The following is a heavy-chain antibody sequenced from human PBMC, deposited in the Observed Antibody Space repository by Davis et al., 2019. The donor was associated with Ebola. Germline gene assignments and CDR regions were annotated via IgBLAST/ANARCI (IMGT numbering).Heavy chain of an antibody. V-gene: IGHV5-51*01. CDR1: GYTFTTYW. CDR2: IFPGDSDT. CDR3: ARHFPRSPPDF. Sequence: GGSLRLSCRAAGYTFTTYWIGWVRQLPGKGPEWMGVIFPGDSDTRYSPSFRGQVIISADKSISTAYLQWSSLKASDTAVYYCARHFPRSPPDFWGQGTLVTVSS. J-gene: IGHJ4*02. D-gene: IGHD3-10*01.